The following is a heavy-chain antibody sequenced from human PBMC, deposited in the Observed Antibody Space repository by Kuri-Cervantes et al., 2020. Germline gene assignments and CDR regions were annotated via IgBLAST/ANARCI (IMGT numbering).Heavy chain of an antibody. CDR3: ARALRPYYYFDY. J-gene: IGHJ4*02. CDR2: IDYSGST. Sequence: SETLSLTCTVSGGSISNYYWSWIRQSPGKGLYWIGYIDYSGSTNYNPSLKSRVTISVDTSKNQFSLRLSSVTAADTAVYYCARALRPYYYFDYWGQGTLVTVSS. CDR1: GGSISNYY. D-gene: IGHD2-21*01. V-gene: IGHV4-59*12.